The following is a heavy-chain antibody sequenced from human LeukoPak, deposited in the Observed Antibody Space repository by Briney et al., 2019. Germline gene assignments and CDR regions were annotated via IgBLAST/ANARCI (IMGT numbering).Heavy chain of an antibody. CDR2: IYYSGST. CDR1: GGSTSSGGYS. V-gene: IGHV4-61*08. CDR3: ARGAGYHPMSPPNQNWYFDL. J-gene: IGHJ2*01. D-gene: IGHD2-2*01. Sequence: SQTLSLTCAVSGGSTSSGGYSWSWIRQPPGKGLEWIGYIYYSGSTNYNPSLKSRVTISVDTSKNQFSLKLSSVTAADTAVYYCARGAGYHPMSPPNQNWYFDLWGRGTLVTVSS.